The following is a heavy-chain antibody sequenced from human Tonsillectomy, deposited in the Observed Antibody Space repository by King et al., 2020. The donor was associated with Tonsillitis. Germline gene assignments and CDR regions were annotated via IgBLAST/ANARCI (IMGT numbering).Heavy chain of an antibody. V-gene: IGHV4-30-4*07. CDR2: ISYSGNT. CDR3: ARAGHYYNYGLDV. CDR1: GDSISSGAYS. J-gene: IGHJ6*02. Sequence: QLQESGPGLVKPSQTLSLTCAVSGDSISSGAYSWSWIRQPPGKGMEWIGSISYSGNTNYNASLKSRLTISVDTSKNQLSLKVNSVTAADTAVYYCARAGHYYNYGLDVWGQGTTVTVSS.